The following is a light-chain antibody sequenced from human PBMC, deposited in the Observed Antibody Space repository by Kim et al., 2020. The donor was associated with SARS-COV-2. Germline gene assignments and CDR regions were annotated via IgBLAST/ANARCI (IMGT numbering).Light chain of an antibody. Sequence: SPGDGATISSGASQSVSTNLAWYQQRPGQAPRLLIYGASSSATGIPAKFSGSGSGTEFTLTISSLQSEDFAVYYCQQYNKWPPWTFGQGTKVDIK. V-gene: IGKV3-15*01. CDR3: QQYNKWPPWT. J-gene: IGKJ1*01. CDR2: GAS. CDR1: QSVSTN.